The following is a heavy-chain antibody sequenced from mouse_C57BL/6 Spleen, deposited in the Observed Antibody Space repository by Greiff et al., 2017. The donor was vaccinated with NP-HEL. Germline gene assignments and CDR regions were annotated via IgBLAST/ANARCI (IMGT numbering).Heavy chain of an antibody. CDR1: GYTFTSYT. CDR2: INPSSGYT. Sequence: VKLVESGAELARPGASVKMSCKASGYTFTSYTMHWVKQRPGQGLEWIGYINPSSGYTKYNQKFKDKATLTADKSSSTAYMQLSSLTSEDSAVYYCARDSSGSFDYWGQGTTLTVSS. V-gene: IGHV1-4*01. D-gene: IGHD3-2*02. J-gene: IGHJ2*01. CDR3: ARDSSGSFDY.